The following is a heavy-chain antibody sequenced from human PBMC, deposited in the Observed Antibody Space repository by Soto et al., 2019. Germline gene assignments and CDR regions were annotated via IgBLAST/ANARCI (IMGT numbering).Heavy chain of an antibody. CDR3: ARHPEMRGDFDY. D-gene: IGHD3-16*01. CDR1: GGSISSSSYY. J-gene: IGHJ4*02. V-gene: IGHV4-39*01. CDR2: IYYSGST. Sequence: QLQLQESGPGLVKPSETLSLTCTVSGGSISSSSYYWGWIRQPPGKGLEWIGSIYYSGSTYYNPSLKSRVTISVDTSKNQFSLKLSSVTAADTAVYYCARHPEMRGDFDYWGQGTLVTVSS.